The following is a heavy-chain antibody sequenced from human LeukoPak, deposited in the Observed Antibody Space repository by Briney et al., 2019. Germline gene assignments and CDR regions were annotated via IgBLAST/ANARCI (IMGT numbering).Heavy chain of an antibody. J-gene: IGHJ5*02. V-gene: IGHV1-18*04. CDR3: VRDTSYADYWFDP. CDR2: IYPYNGNT. CDR1: GYTFTSHG. D-gene: IGHD4-17*01. Sequence: ASVKVSCKASGYTFTSHGLSWVRQAPGQGLEWMGWIYPYNGNTNYAQKFRDRVTMTTDTSTSSAYMDLRSLRSDDTAVYFCVRDTSYADYWFDPWGQGTLVTVSS.